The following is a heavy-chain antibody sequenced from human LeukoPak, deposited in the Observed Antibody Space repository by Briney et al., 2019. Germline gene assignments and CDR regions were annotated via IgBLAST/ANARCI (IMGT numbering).Heavy chain of an antibody. CDR1: GFTFSSYA. V-gene: IGHV3-30-3*01. CDR2: ISYDGSNK. D-gene: IGHD3-22*01. J-gene: IGHJ4*02. Sequence: PGGSLRLSCAASGFTFSSYAMHWVRQAPGKGLEGVAVISYDGSNKYYADSVKGRFTISRDNSKNTLYLQMNSLRAEDTAVYYCARVLPHYYDSSNKGYFDYWGQGTLVTVSS. CDR3: ARVLPHYYDSSNKGYFDY.